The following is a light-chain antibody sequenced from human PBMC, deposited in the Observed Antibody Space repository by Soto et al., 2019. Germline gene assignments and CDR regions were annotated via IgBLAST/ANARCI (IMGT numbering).Light chain of an antibody. CDR3: QSDGSSRKGVV. J-gene: IGLJ2*01. CDR1: SSNIGAGYD. V-gene: IGLV1-40*01. Sequence: QSVLTQPPSVSGAPGQRVTISCTGSSSNIGAGYDVHWYQQLPGTAPKLLIYGNSNRPSGVPDRFSGSKSGTSASLAITGLQAEDDADYYCQSDGSSRKGVVVGGGTKLTVL. CDR2: GNS.